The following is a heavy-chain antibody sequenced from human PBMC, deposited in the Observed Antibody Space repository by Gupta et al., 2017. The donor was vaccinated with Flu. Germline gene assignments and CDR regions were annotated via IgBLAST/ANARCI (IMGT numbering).Heavy chain of an antibody. Sequence: GSMTSYYWNWIRQSPGKGLEWIGYIYYRGSADYNPSLKSRVTISLDTSKNQFSLQLTSVTAADTAVYYCARGNFWTGRTIHNWLDPWGQGALVIVS. CDR2: IYYRGSA. V-gene: IGHV4-59*01. D-gene: IGHD3-3*01. J-gene: IGHJ5*02. CDR3: ARGNFWTGRTIHNWLDP. CDR1: GSMTSYY.